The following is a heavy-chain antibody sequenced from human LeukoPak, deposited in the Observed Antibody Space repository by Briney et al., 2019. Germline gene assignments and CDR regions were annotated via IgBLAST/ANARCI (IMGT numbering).Heavy chain of an antibody. Sequence: GGSLRLSCAASGFTFSNYAMNWVRQAPGKGLEWVSSISSSGSSTYSADSVKGRFTISRDNAKNSLYLQMSSLRSEDTAVYYCARTMATVVTPTFDIWGLGTMVTVS. CDR3: ARTMATVVTPTFDI. CDR2: ISSSGSST. V-gene: IGHV3-21*01. D-gene: IGHD4-23*01. J-gene: IGHJ3*02. CDR1: GFTFSNYA.